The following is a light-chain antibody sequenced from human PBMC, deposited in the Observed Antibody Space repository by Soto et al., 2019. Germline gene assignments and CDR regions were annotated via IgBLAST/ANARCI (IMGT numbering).Light chain of an antibody. CDR2: DAS. Sequence: EIVLTQSPATLSLSPGERATLSCRASQSVSSYLDWNQQKPGQAPRLLIYDASNRATGIPARFSGSGCGTDFILTISSQEPEDFAVYYCQQRSDWPTFGGGTKVEIK. V-gene: IGKV3-11*01. J-gene: IGKJ4*01. CDR1: QSVSSY. CDR3: QQRSDWPT.